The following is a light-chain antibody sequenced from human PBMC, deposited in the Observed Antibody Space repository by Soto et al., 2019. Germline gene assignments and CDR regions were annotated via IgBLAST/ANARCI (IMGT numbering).Light chain of an antibody. CDR2: LNNDGSH. J-gene: IGLJ2*01. V-gene: IGLV4-69*01. CDR3: QTWGTDIHVV. Sequence: QAVVTQSPSASASLGASVKLTCTLSSGHSSYAIYWHQQQPEKGTRYLMKLNNDGSHSRGDGIPDRFSGSRSGAERYLTISSLQSEDEADYYCQTWGTDIHVVFGGGTKLTVL. CDR1: SGHSSYA.